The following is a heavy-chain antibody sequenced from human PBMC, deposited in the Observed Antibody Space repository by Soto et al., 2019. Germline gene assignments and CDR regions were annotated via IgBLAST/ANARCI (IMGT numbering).Heavy chain of an antibody. CDR3: ARGSTDSYPGSRIFDF. D-gene: IGHD3-10*01. CDR2: ITDTGGDA. Sequence: QPGGSLRLSCVASGLTFGSRAMSWVRQAPGEGLQWVSTITDTGGDAKYADSVCGRFVISRDNSKKTLYLQMTSLTAEDSAMYFCARGSTDSYPGSRIFDFWGRGTLVTVSS. CDR1: GLTFGSRA. J-gene: IGHJ4*02. V-gene: IGHV3-23*01.